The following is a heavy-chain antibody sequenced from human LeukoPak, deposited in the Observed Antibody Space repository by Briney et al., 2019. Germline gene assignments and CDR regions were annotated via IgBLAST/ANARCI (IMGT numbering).Heavy chain of an antibody. CDR3: ARHSYFHYGMDV. V-gene: IGHV4-34*01. Sequence: SETLSLTCAVYGGSFSGYYWSWIRQPPGKGLEWIGEINHSGSTNYNPSLKSRVTISVDTSKNQFSLKLSSVTAADTALYYCARHSYFHYGMDVWGQGTTVTVSS. CDR1: GGSFSGYY. J-gene: IGHJ6*02. CDR2: INHSGST.